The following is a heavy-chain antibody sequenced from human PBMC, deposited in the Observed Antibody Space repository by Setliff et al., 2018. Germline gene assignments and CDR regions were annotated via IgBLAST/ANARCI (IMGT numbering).Heavy chain of an antibody. CDR2: TIPMFGTT. V-gene: IGHV1-69*05. CDR1: GGSFSSYG. Sequence: SVKVSCKASGGSFSSYGITWVRQAPGQGLEWMGGTIPMFGTTNYAQKFQGRVTIITDESTSTAYMELSSLRSEDTAVYYCVREGVDSRSSTDYRYYMDVWGKGTTVTVSS. D-gene: IGHD3-22*01. J-gene: IGHJ6*03. CDR3: VREGVDSRSSTDYRYYMDV.